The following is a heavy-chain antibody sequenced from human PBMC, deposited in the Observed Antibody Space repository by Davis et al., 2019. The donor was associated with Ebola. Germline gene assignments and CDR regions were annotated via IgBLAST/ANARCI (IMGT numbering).Heavy chain of an antibody. J-gene: IGHJ2*01. CDR3: ARDQIAVAVLRGYWYFDL. D-gene: IGHD6-19*01. V-gene: IGHV3-53*01. CDR1: GFTVSSNY. CDR2: IYSGGST. Sequence: GESLKISCAASGFTVSSNYMSWVRQAPGKGLEWVSVIYSGGSTYYADSVKGRFTISRDNSKNTLYLQMNSLRAEDTAVYYCARDQIAVAVLRGYWYFDLWGRGTLVTVSS.